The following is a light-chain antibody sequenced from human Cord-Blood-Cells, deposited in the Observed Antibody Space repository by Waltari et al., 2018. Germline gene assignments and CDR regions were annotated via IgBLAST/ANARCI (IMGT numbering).Light chain of an antibody. J-gene: IGLJ1*01. CDR3: FSYAGSYTYV. V-gene: IGLV2-11*01. CDR2: DVS. CDR1: SSDVGGYNY. Sequence: QSALTQPRSVSGSPGQSVTISCTGTSSDVGGYNYVSWYQQHPGKAPKLMIYDVSKRPSGVPHRFSGSKSGNTASLTISGLQAEDEADYYRFSYAGSYTYVFGTGTKVTVL.